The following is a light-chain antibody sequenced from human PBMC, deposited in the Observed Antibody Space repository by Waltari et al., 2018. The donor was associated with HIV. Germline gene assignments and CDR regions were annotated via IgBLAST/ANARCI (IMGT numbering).Light chain of an antibody. CDR2: QDS. V-gene: IGLV3-1*01. Sequence: SYELTQPPSLSASPGQTASITSSGDKLGATYACWYQQKPGQSPVLAIYQDSKRPSGIPERFSGSNSGNTATLTISGTQAMDEADYYCQAWDSSTVVFGGGTKLTVL. CDR1: KLGATY. CDR3: QAWDSSTVV. J-gene: IGLJ2*01.